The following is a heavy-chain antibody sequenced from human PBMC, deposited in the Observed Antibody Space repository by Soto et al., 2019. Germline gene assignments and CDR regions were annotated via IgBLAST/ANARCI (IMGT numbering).Heavy chain of an antibody. CDR2: MTAYNGNT. CDR1: GYAFTSYG. D-gene: IGHD2-2*01. Sequence: GSVKVSCKASGYAFTSYGISLVRRAPGQGLEWIAWMTAYNGNTNYAQKLQGRVTMTTDTSTSTAYMELRSLRSDDTAVYYCARGGYCSSTSCYPTGGYSYYYGMDVWGQGTPVTVSS. CDR3: ARGGYCSSTSCYPTGGYSYYYGMDV. V-gene: IGHV1-18*01. J-gene: IGHJ6*02.